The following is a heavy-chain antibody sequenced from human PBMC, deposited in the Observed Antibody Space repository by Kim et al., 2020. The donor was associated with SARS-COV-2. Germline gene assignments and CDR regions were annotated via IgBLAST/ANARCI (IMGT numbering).Heavy chain of an antibody. V-gene: IGHV4-34*01. CDR2: INHSGST. J-gene: IGHJ5*02. Sequence: SETLSLTCAVYGGSFSGYYWSWIRQPPGKGLEWIGEINHSGSTNYNPSLKSRVTISVDTSKNQFSLKLSSVTAADTAVYYCARGLIVVVPVRAGGWFDPWGQGTLVTVSS. CDR3: ARGLIVVVPVRAGGWFDP. D-gene: IGHD2-2*01. CDR1: GGSFSGYY.